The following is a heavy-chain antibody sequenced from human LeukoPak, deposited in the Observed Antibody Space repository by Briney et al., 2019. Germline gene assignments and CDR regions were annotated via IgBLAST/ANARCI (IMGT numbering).Heavy chain of an antibody. CDR1: GFTFSSYG. J-gene: IGHJ6*04. CDR2: IWYDGSNK. V-gene: IGHV3-33*01. D-gene: IGHD3-10*01. CDR3: ARDNSRFGGGMDV. Sequence: GRSLRLSCAASGFTFSSYGMHWVRQAPGKGLEWVAVIWYDGSNKYYADSVKGRFTISRDNSKNTLYLQMNSLRAEDTAVYYCARDNSRFGGGMDVWGKGTTVTVSS.